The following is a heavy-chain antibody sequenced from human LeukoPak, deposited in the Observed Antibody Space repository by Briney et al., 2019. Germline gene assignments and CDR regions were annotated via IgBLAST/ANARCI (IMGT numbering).Heavy chain of an antibody. V-gene: IGHV3-21*01. J-gene: IGHJ4*02. D-gene: IGHD6-13*01. CDR2: ISSSSSYI. Sequence: PGGSLRLSCAASGFTFSTYSMNWVRQAPGKGLEWVSYISSSSSYIYYADSVKGRFTISRDNAKNSLYLQMNTLRAEDTAVYYCASNFPGIAAAGMAPIDYWGQGTLVTVSS. CDR3: ASNFPGIAAAGMAPIDY. CDR1: GFTFSTYS.